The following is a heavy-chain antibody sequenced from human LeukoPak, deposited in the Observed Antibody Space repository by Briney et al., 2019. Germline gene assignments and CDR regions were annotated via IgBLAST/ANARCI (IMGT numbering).Heavy chain of an antibody. D-gene: IGHD3-9*01. CDR2: IYPGDSDT. CDR3: AKRGATDWYHLDAFDI. V-gene: IGHV5-51*01. J-gene: IGHJ3*02. Sequence: GESLKISCKASGYSFTTYWIGWVREMPGKGLEWMGIIYPGDSDTRYSPSFQGQVTISADKSITTAYLQWSSLKASDTAMYYCAKRGATDWYHLDAFDIWGQATMVTVSS. CDR1: GYSFTTYW.